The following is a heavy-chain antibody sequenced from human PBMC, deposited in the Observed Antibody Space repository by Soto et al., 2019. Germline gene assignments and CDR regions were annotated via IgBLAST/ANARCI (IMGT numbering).Heavy chain of an antibody. V-gene: IGHV3-30*18. Sequence: PGGSLRLSCAASGFTFSNYWMNWVRQAPGKGLEWVAAISHDGTNKNYGDSVKGRFTISRDNSKKTLYLQMNSLRPEDTALYYCAKDEYYYSRSGYYIFDSWGQGTLVTVS. CDR3: AKDEYYYSRSGYYIFDS. CDR2: ISHDGTNK. CDR1: GFTFSNYW. D-gene: IGHD3-22*01. J-gene: IGHJ4*02.